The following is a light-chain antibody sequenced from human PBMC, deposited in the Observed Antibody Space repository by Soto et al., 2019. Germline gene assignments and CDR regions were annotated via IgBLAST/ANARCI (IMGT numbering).Light chain of an antibody. CDR1: QDIGSW. J-gene: IGKJ5*01. CDR2: AAS. CDR3: QQANSFPIT. V-gene: IGKV1-12*01. Sequence: DIQMTQSPSSVSASVGDRVTITCRASQDIGSWLAWYQQKPGKAPKLLIYAASSLPSGVPSRFSGGGSGTEFTLTISSLQPEDFATYYCQQANSFPITFGQGTRLEIK.